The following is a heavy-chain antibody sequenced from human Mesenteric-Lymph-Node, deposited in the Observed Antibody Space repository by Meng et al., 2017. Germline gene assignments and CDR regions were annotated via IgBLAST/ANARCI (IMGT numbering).Heavy chain of an antibody. CDR3: ATLTNHYDFWSGYSNYYYYGMAV. V-gene: IGHV3-11*01. Sequence: GGSLRLSCAASGFTFSDYYMSWIRQAPGKGLEWVSYISSSGSTIYYADSVKGRFTISRDNAKNSLYLQMNSLRAEDTAVYYCATLTNHYDFWSGYSNYYYYGMAVWGQGTTVTVSS. D-gene: IGHD3-3*01. CDR1: GFTFSDYY. J-gene: IGHJ6*02. CDR2: ISSSGSTI.